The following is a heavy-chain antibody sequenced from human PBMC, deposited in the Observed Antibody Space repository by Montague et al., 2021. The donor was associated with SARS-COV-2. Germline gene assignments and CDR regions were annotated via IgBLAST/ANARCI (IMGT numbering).Heavy chain of an antibody. J-gene: IGHJ4*02. D-gene: IGHD6-13*01. CDR1: GGSFSGYY. V-gene: IGHV4-34*01. CDR3: ARVPFSSSWYYLDY. Sequence: SETLSLTCAVYGGSFSGYYWSWIRQPPGKGLEWIGEINHSGSTNYNPSLKSRVTISVDTSESQFSLHLRSVTAADTGVYYCARVPFSSSWYYLDYWGQGTLVTVSS. CDR2: INHSGST.